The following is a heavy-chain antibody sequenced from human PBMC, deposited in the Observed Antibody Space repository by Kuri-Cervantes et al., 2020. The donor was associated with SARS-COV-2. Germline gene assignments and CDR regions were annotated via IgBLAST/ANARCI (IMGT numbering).Heavy chain of an antibody. CDR2: IGTAGDT. CDR3: ARGGGYYDSSGYSGY. CDR1: GFPFSSYD. Sequence: ASLLISCAASGFPFSSYDLHWVRQPTGKGLEWVSAIGTAGDTYYPGSVKDRFTISRENAKNSLYLQMNSLRAGDTAVYYCARGGGYYDSSGYSGYWGQGTLVTVSS. V-gene: IGHV3-13*04. D-gene: IGHD3-22*01. J-gene: IGHJ4*02.